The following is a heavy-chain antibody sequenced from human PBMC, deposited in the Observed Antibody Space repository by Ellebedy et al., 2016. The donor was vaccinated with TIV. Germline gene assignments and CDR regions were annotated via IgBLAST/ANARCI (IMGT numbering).Heavy chain of an antibody. J-gene: IGHJ3*02. CDR2: IYAGGTT. Sequence: GGSLRLSCAASGFSVTNNYMSWVRQAPGQGLEWVSLIYAGGTTNYADSVKGRFTISRDNSQSTLFLQMNSLRAEDTAVYYCATDGSYGDYLSPQHAFTIWGQGTMVTVSS. D-gene: IGHD4-17*01. CDR1: GFSVTNNY. V-gene: IGHV3-53*01. CDR3: ATDGSYGDYLSPQHAFTI.